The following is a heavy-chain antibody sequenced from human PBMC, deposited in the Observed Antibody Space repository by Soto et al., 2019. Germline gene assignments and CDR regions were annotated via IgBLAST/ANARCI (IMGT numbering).Heavy chain of an antibody. Sequence: QVQLQESGPGLVKPSQTLSLTCTVSGGSISSGGYYWSWIRQHPGKGLEWIGYIYYSGSTYYNTSLKSRVTISVDTSKNQFSLKLSSVTAADTAVYYCARGRYDILTGYYAFDYWGQGTLVTVSS. CDR2: IYYSGST. V-gene: IGHV4-31*03. CDR3: ARGRYDILTGYYAFDY. J-gene: IGHJ4*02. CDR1: GGSISSGGYY. D-gene: IGHD3-9*01.